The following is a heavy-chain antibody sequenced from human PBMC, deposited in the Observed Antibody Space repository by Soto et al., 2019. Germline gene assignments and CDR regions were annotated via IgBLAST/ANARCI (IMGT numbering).Heavy chain of an antibody. CDR2: INTSGST. V-gene: IGHV4-4*07. Sequence: QVQLQESGPGLVKPSETLSLTSTVSGASISSYYSSWIRQPAEKGLEWIGRINTSGSTYYNPSLKSRVTMSVDTSKNQFSLKLSSVTAADTAVYYCARGPLGSYDYWGQGTLVTVSS. CDR3: ARGPLGSYDY. J-gene: IGHJ4*02. D-gene: IGHD1-26*01. CDR1: GASISSYY.